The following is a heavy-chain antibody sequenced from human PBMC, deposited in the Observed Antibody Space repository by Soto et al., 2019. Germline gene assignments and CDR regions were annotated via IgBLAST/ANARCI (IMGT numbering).Heavy chain of an antibody. Sequence: ASVKVSCKASGYTFTSYGISWARQAPGQGLEWMGWISAYNGNTNYAQKLQGRVTMTTDTSTSTAYMELRSLRSDDTAVYYCARSPNSYCSSTSCPREFYYYYMDVWGKGTTVTVSS. CDR3: ARSPNSYCSSTSCPREFYYYYMDV. J-gene: IGHJ6*03. CDR1: GYTFTSYG. D-gene: IGHD2-2*01. V-gene: IGHV1-18*01. CDR2: ISAYNGNT.